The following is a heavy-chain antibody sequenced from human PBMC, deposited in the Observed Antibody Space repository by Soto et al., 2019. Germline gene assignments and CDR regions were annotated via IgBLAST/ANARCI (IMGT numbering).Heavy chain of an antibody. Sequence: ASVKVSCKASGYTFTSYDINWVRQATGQGLEWMGVVNPSGGSTKYAQNFQGRVTMTRDTSTTTIYMELSSLRSDDTAIYYGAREENCSGGTCYSEYFHRWGQGTLVTVSS. CDR1: GYTFTSYD. V-gene: IGHV1-46*01. J-gene: IGHJ1*01. CDR3: AREENCSGGTCYSEYFHR. D-gene: IGHD2-15*01. CDR2: VNPSGGST.